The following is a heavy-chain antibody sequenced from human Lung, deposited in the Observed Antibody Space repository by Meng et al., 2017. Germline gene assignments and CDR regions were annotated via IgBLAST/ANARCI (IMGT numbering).Heavy chain of an antibody. V-gene: IGHV1-2*06. CDR2: INPKSGDT. Sequence: VQVVKCGAEAKKPGASVKVSCKPSGYNFPDYYKHWVRRAPGQGLEWMGRINPKSGDTHYAQKFQARVTMTGDTSISTAYMELSGLRSDDTAMYYCARDEDISAAGKLFGDYWGQGTLVTVSS. D-gene: IGHD6-25*01. CDR1: GYNFPDYY. CDR3: ARDEDISAAGKLFGDY. J-gene: IGHJ4*02.